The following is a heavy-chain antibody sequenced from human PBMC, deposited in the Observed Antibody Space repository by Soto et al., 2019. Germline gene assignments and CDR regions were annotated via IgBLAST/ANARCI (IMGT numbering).Heavy chain of an antibody. J-gene: IGHJ4*02. CDR2: ISAYNGNT. V-gene: IGHV1-18*01. CDR1: GYTFTSYG. D-gene: IGHD3-3*01. CDR3: ARALRRTDVLRLLEWSQPPAY. Sequence: QVQLVQSGAEVKKPGASVKVSCKASGYTFTSYGISWVRQAPGQGLEWMGWISAYNGNTNYAQKLQGRVTMTTDTSTSTAYMELRSLRSDDTAVYYCARALRRTDVLRLLEWSQPPAYWGQGTLVTVSS.